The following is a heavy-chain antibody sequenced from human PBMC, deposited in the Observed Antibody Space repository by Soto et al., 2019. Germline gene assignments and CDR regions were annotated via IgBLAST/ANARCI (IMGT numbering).Heavy chain of an antibody. Sequence: ASVKVSCKASGYTFTSYGISWVRQAPGQGLEWMGWISAYNGNTNYAQKLQGRVTMTPDKSTSTAYMELRSLRSDDTAVYYCARGAIMITFGGVIVKSRGPFDYWGQGTLVTVSS. CDR2: ISAYNGNT. J-gene: IGHJ4*02. V-gene: IGHV1-18*01. D-gene: IGHD3-16*02. CDR3: ARGAIMITFGGVIVKSRGPFDY. CDR1: GYTFTSYG.